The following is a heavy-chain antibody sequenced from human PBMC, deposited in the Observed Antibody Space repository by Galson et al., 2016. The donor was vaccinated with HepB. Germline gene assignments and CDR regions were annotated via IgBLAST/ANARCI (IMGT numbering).Heavy chain of an antibody. D-gene: IGHD2-21*02. Sequence: SVKVSCKASGGSFSSYEISWVRQAPGQGLEWMGGIIPMSSRTDYAQKFQGRVTITADKSTTTVYMELSSLRSEDTAVYYCAGLLTAFFSTWGQGTLVTASS. CDR2: IIPMSSRT. CDR1: GGSFSSYE. V-gene: IGHV1-69*06. J-gene: IGHJ5*02. CDR3: AGLLTAFFST.